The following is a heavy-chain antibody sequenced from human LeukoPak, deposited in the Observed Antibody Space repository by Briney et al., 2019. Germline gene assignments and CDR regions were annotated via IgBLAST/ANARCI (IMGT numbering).Heavy chain of an antibody. D-gene: IGHD3-22*01. J-gene: IGHJ4*02. CDR2: ISAYNGNT. CDR1: GYTFTSYG. CDR3: ARDSHYYDSSGFTDY. V-gene: IGHV1-18*01. Sequence: GASVKVSCKASGYTFTSYGISWVRQAPGQGLEWMGWISAYNGNTNYAQKLQGRVTMTTDTSTSTAYMELRSLRSDDTAAYYCARDSHYYDSSGFTDYWGQGTLVTVSS.